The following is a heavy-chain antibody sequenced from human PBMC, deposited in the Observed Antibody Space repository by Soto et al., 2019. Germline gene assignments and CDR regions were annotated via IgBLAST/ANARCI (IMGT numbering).Heavy chain of an antibody. D-gene: IGHD2-2*01. CDR3: ARGLGYCSSTSCYEGDYYYYMDV. Sequence: SETLSLTCTVSGGSISSYYWSWIRQPPGKGLEWIGYIYYSGSTNYNPSLKSRVTISVDTSKNQFSLKLSSVTAADTAVYYCARGLGYCSSTSCYEGDYYYYMDVWGKGTTVTVSS. V-gene: IGHV4-59*01. CDR2: IYYSGST. J-gene: IGHJ6*03. CDR1: GGSISSYY.